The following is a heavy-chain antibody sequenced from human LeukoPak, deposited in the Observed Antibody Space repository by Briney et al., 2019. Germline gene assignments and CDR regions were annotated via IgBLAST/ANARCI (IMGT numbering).Heavy chain of an antibody. CDR2: ISGSGGST. Sequence: PGGSLRLSCAASGFTFSSYATSWVRQAPGKGLEWVSAISGSGGSTYYADSVKGRFTISRDNSKNTLYLQMNSLRAEDTAVYYCAKGISYCSSTSCYTIPIDYWGQGTLVTVSS. CDR3: AKGISYCSSTSCYTIPIDY. D-gene: IGHD2-2*02. V-gene: IGHV3-23*01. J-gene: IGHJ4*02. CDR1: GFTFSSYA.